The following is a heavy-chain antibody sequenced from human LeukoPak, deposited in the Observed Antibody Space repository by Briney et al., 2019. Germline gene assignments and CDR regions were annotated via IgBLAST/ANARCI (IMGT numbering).Heavy chain of an antibody. J-gene: IGHJ4*02. CDR1: GFTFSSYG. Sequence: GGSLRLSCAASGFTFSSYGMHWVRQAPGKGLEWVALIWFDGSNKYYADSVKGRFTISRDNSNNTLYLQMNSLRVEDTAVYYCARDFAGDRDYWGQGTLVTVSS. D-gene: IGHD4-17*01. CDR3: ARDFAGDRDY. CDR2: IWFDGSNK. V-gene: IGHV3-33*01.